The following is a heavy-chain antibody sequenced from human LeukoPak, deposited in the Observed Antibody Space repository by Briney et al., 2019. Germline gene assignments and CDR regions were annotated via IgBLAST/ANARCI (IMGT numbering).Heavy chain of an antibody. CDR1: GGSISSGGYY. CDR2: IYYSGST. CDR3: ARMYYYDSIGWVD. D-gene: IGHD3-22*01. V-gene: IGHV4-31*03. Sequence: ASETLSLTCTVSGGSISSGGYYWSWIRQHPGKGLEWIGYIYYSGSTYYNPSLKSRVTISVDTSKNQFSLKLSSVAAADTAVYYCARMYYYDSIGWVDWGQGTLVTVSS. J-gene: IGHJ4*02.